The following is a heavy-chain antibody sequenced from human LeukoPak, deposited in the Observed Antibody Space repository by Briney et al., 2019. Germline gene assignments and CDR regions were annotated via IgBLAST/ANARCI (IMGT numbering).Heavy chain of an antibody. CDR3: ARDMTGGIWARATSFDH. V-gene: IGHV1-2*02. Sequence: ASVTVSCKASGYTFTGYYMHWVRQAPGQGPEWMGWINPDSGGSEYGQKFQGRVTFTSDTSSTTIYMEVRSLKSDDTAVYYCARDMTGGIWARATSFDHWGQGTLVTVSS. J-gene: IGHJ4*02. CDR1: GYTFTGYY. CDR2: INPDSGGS. D-gene: IGHD1-14*01.